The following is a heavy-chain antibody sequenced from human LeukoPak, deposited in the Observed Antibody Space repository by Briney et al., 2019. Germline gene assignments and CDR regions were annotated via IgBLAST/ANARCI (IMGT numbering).Heavy chain of an antibody. D-gene: IGHD3-16*01. CDR2: IYYSGST. J-gene: IGHJ6*03. CDR3: AVQMGGSYYYYYMDV. CDR1: GGSISSSSYY. V-gene: IGHV4-39*01. Sequence: PSGTLSLTCTVSGGSISSSSYYWGWIRQPPGKGLERIGSIYYSGSTYYNPSLKSRVTISVDTSKNQFSLKLSSVTAADTAVYYCAVQMGGSYYYYYMDVWGKGTTVTVSS.